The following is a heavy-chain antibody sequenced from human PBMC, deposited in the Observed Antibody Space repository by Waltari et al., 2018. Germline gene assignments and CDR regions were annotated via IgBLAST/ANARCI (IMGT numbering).Heavy chain of an antibody. Sequence: QVQLQESGPGLVKPSETLSLTCTVSGGSISSHYWSWIRQPPGKGLEWIGYIYYSGSTNYNPSLKSRVTISVDTSKNQFSLKLSSVTAADTAVYYCARVSQGDGYTRQQTATRARGMDVWGQGTTVTVSS. D-gene: IGHD5-12*01. J-gene: IGHJ6*02. CDR1: GGSISSHY. CDR2: IYYSGST. CDR3: ARVSQGDGYTRQQTATRARGMDV. V-gene: IGHV4-59*11.